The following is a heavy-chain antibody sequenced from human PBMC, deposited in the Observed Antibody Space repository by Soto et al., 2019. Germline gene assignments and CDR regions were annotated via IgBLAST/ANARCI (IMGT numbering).Heavy chain of an antibody. J-gene: IGHJ6*02. CDR1: EFTVSSNY. CDR2: IYSGGST. V-gene: IGHV3-53*01. Sequence: LRLSCAASEFTVSSNYMSWVRQAPGKGLEWVSVIYSGGSTYYADSVRGRFTISRDNSKNTLYLQMKSLRAADTAVYYCARDPPATRHGMDVWGQGTTVTVSS. CDR3: ARDPPATRHGMDV.